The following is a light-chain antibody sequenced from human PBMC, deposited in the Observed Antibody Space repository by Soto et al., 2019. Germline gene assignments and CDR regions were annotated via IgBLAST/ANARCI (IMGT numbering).Light chain of an antibody. CDR1: QTVSGSY. CDR2: CAS. J-gene: IGKJ4*01. Sequence: NVLTQSPCTLSLSPGERATLSCRSSQTVSGSYVAWYQQKPGQTPRVLIYCASSRATGIPDRFSGSGAGTDFTLTISRLEPEDFAVYHCQQYGDSPLTFGGGTKVDIK. CDR3: QQYGDSPLT. V-gene: IGKV3-20*01.